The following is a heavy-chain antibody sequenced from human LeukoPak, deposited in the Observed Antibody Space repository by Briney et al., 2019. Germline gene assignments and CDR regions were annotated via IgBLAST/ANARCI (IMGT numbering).Heavy chain of an antibody. J-gene: IGHJ6*03. CDR2: ISYDGSNK. Sequence: GGSLRLSCAASGFTFSSDGMHWVRQAPGKGLEWVAVISYDGSNKYYADSVKGRFTISRDNSKNTLFLQMNSLRAEDTAVYYCARDQTYYYYMDVWGKGTTVTVSS. V-gene: IGHV3-30*03. CDR3: ARDQTYYYYMDV. CDR1: GFTFSSDG.